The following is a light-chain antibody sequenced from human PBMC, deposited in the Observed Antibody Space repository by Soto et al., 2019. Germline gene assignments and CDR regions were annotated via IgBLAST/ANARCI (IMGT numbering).Light chain of an antibody. CDR2: KTS. CDR3: LQTTHFPHT. Sequence: DVVLTQTPLSSPVTVGQPASISCRSSQGLVHSDGNTYFNWLQQRPGQPPRLLIYKTSNRFPGVPDRFSGHGAGTDFTLKISREEAEDVGIYYCLQTTHFPHTVGQGTKLEIK. V-gene: IGKV2-24*01. J-gene: IGKJ2*01. CDR1: QGLVHSDGNTY.